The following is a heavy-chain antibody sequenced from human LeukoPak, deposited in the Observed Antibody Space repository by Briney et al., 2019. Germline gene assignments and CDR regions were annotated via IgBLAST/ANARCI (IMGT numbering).Heavy chain of an antibody. V-gene: IGHV3-53*01. CDR2: IYSGGGT. CDR1: GFTISTNY. CDR3: ARGGTIGYSYYFDY. Sequence: PGGSLRLSCEASGFTISTNYMNWVRQVPGKGLEWVSVIYSGGGTHYADSVKGRFTISRDNSKSTLYLQMNSLRAEDTALYYCARGGTIGYSYYFDYWGQGTLVTVSS. J-gene: IGHJ4*02. D-gene: IGHD2-8*01.